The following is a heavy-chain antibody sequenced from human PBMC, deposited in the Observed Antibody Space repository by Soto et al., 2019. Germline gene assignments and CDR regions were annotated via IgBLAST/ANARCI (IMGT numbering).Heavy chain of an antibody. CDR2: FDPEDGET. CDR1: GYTLTELS. CDR3: ATDRPYGWFDP. V-gene: IGHV1-24*01. D-gene: IGHD4-17*01. J-gene: IGHJ5*02. Sequence: ASVKVSCKVSGYTLTELSMHWVRQAPGKGLEWMGGFDPEDGETIYAQKFQGRVTVTEDTSTDTAYMELSSLRSEDTAVYYCATDRPYGWFDPWGQGTLVTVSS.